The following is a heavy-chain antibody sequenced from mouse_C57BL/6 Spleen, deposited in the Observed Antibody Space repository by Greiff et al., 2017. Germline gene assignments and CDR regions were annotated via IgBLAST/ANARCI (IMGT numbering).Heavy chain of an antibody. CDR1: GYTFTDYN. Sequence: EVQLQQSGPELVKPGASVKMSCKASGYTFTDYNVHWVKQSHGKSLEWIGYINPNNGGTSYNQKFKGKATLTVNKSSSTAYMELRSLTSEDSAVYYCAREGRLRPYYFDYWGQGTTLTVSS. V-gene: IGHV1-22*01. CDR3: AREGRLRPYYFDY. J-gene: IGHJ2*01. D-gene: IGHD3-2*02. CDR2: INPNNGGT.